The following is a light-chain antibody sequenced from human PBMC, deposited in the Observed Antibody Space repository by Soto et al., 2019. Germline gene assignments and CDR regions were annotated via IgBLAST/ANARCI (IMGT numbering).Light chain of an antibody. CDR2: GAS. V-gene: IGKV3-20*01. J-gene: IGKJ3*01. CDR1: QSVSAGS. Sequence: EIVLTQSPGTLSLSPGERATLSCRASQSVSAGSLAWFQQRPGQAPRLLIYGASNRATGIPDRVSGSGSGTGITLTISRLEPEDFAVYYCQHYGTSPPFTFGPGTKVVIK. CDR3: QHYGTSPPFT.